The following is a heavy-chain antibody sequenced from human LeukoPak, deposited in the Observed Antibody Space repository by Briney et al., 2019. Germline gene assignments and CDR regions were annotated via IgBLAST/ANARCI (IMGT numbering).Heavy chain of an antibody. CDR2: TYYRSKWYN. CDR3: ARESSYYDILTGYYNDAFDI. V-gene: IGHV6-1*01. D-gene: IGHD3-9*01. CDR1: GDSVSSNSAA. Sequence: SQTLSLTCAISGDSVSSNSAAWNWIRQSPSRGLEWLGRTYYRSKWYNDYAVSVKSRITINPDTPKNQFSLQLNSVTPEDTAVYYCARESSYYDILTGYYNDAFDIWGQGTMVTVSS. J-gene: IGHJ3*02.